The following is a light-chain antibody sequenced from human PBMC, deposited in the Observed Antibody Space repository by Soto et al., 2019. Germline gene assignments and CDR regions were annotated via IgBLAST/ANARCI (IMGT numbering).Light chain of an antibody. CDR1: QGISNY. J-gene: IGKJ4*01. V-gene: IGKV1-27*01. CDR2: AAS. Sequence: DIQMTHSPSSLSASVGDRVTITCRASQGISNYLAWYQQKPGKVPKLLIYAASTLQSGVPSRFSGSGSGTDFTLTISSLQPEDVATYYCQKYNIAPFFGGGTKVDIK. CDR3: QKYNIAPF.